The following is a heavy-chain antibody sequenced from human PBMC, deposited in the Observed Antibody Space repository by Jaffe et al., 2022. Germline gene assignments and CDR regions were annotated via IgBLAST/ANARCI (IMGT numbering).Heavy chain of an antibody. V-gene: IGHV4-61*01. CDR3: ARVELEMAFDI. CDR1: GGSVSSGSYY. Sequence: QVQLQESGPGLVKPSETLSLTCTVSGGSVSSGSYYWSWIRQPPGKGLEWIGYIYYSGSTNYNPSLKSRVTISVDTSKNQFSLKLSSVTAADTAVYYCARVELEMAFDIWGQGTMVTVSS. J-gene: IGHJ3*02. CDR2: IYYSGST. D-gene: IGHD1-1*01.